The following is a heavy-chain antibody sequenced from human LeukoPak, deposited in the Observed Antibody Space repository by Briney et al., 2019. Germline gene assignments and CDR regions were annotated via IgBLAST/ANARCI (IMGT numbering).Heavy chain of an antibody. J-gene: IGHJ4*02. CDR1: GFTFDDYT. V-gene: IGHV3-43*01. D-gene: IGHD3-9*01. CDR2: ITRDAGST. CDR3: ANEKTLTFDY. Sequence: GGSLTLSCAASGFTFDDYTMHWVRQAPGKGLEWLSLITRDAGSTFYADSVKGRFTISRDNSKNSLYLQMNNLRTEDTALYYCANEKTLTFDYWGRGTLVTVSS.